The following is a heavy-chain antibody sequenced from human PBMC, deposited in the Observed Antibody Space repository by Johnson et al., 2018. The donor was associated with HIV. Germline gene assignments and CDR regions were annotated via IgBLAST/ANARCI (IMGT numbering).Heavy chain of an antibody. V-gene: IGHV3-11*04. Sequence: QVQLVESGGGLVQPGGSLRLSCAASGFTFDEYDMSWIRQAPGKGLEWVSYISTSGSTIYYADSVKGRFTISRDNANSSLYLQMNSLRVEDTAVYYCARGQTAYSGYDVPLDIWGQGTMVTVSS. CDR3: ARGQTAYSGYDVPLDI. CDR2: ISTSGSTI. CDR1: GFTFDEYD. J-gene: IGHJ3*02. D-gene: IGHD5-12*01.